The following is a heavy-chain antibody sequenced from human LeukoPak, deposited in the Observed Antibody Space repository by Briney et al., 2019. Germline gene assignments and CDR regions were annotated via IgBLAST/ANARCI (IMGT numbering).Heavy chain of an antibody. D-gene: IGHD3-10*01. J-gene: IGHJ6*02. CDR1: GYTFTSYG. CDR2: ISAYNGNT. V-gene: IGHV1-18*01. CDR3: ARVLWFGELLLAMAVRHGMDV. Sequence: RASVKVSCKASGYTFTSYGISWVRQAPGQGLEWMGWISAYNGNTNYAQKLQGRVTMTTDTSTSTAYMELRSLRSDDTAVYYCARVLWFGELLLAMAVRHGMDVWGQGTTVTVSS.